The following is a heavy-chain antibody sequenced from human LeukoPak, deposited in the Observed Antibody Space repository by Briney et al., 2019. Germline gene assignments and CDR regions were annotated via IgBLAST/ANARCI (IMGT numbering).Heavy chain of an antibody. J-gene: IGHJ5*02. CDR3: ARARITMVRGVIRWFDP. D-gene: IGHD3-10*01. CDR1: GYTFTSNY. V-gene: IGHV1-46*01. CDR2: ISPSGGST. Sequence: GASVKVSCKAFGYTFTSNYMHWVRQAPGQGPEWMGVISPSGGSTTNAQKFQGRVTLTRDMSTSTDYLELSSLRSEDTAVYYCARARITMVRGVIRWFDPWGQGTLVTVSS.